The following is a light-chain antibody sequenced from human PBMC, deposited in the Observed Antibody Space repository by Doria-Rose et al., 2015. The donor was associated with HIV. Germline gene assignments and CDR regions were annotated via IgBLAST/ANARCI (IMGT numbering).Light chain of an antibody. J-gene: IGKJ5*01. Sequence: TQSPGTLSLSPGERATLSCRASQRVKSSYLAWYQQKPGQAPRLLIYDASTRATGIPDRFSGSGSGTDFTLTISGPEPEDVAVYYCQQYGTSRGTFGQGTRLEIK. CDR3: QQYGTSRGT. V-gene: IGKV3-20*01. CDR1: QRVKSSY. CDR2: DAS.